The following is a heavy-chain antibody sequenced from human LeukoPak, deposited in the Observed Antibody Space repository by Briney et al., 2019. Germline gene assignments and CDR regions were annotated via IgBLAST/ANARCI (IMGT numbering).Heavy chain of an antibody. CDR1: GFTFSSYS. V-gene: IGHV3-21*01. CDR3: ARKVGATVGWFDP. Sequence: GGSLRLSCAASGFTFSSYSTNWVRQAPGKGLEWVSSISSSSSYIYYADSVKGRFTISRDNAKNSLYLQMNSLRAEDTAVYYCARKVGATVGWFDPWGQGTLVTVSS. J-gene: IGHJ5*02. D-gene: IGHD1-26*01. CDR2: ISSSSSYI.